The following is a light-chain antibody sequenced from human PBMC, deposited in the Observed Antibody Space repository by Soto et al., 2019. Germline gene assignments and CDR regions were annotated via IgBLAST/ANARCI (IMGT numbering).Light chain of an antibody. CDR3: AAWDDSLNGAV. V-gene: IGLV1-44*01. CDR1: SSNIGINT. Sequence: QSVLTQPPSASGTHGQRVTISCSGSSSNIGINTVNWYQQLPGTAPKLLIYSNNQRPSGVPDRFSGSKSGTSASLAISGLQSEDEADYYCAAWDDSLNGAVFGGGTQLTVL. J-gene: IGLJ7*01. CDR2: SNN.